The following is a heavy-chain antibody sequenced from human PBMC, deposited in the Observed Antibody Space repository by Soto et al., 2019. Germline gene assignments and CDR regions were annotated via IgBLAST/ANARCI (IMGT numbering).Heavy chain of an antibody. D-gene: IGHD2-15*01. CDR2: ISGSGGST. V-gene: IGHV3-23*01. CDR3: AKAFVSLRRGYCSGGSCYAYFQH. CDR1: GFTFSSYA. Sequence: EVQLLESGGGLVQPGGSLRLSCAASGFTFSSYAMSWVRQAPGKGLEWVSAISGSGGSTYYADSVKGRFTISRDNSKNTLYLQVNSLRAEDTAVYYCAKAFVSLRRGYCSGGSCYAYFQHWGQGTLVTVSS. J-gene: IGHJ1*01.